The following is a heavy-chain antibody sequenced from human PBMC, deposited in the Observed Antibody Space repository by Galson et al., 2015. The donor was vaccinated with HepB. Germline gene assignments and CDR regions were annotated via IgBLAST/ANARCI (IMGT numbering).Heavy chain of an antibody. CDR3: ARKRTSGSYYFDY. V-gene: IGHV1-69*13. Sequence: SVKVSCKASGGTFSSYAISWVRQAPGQGLEWMGGIIPIFGTANYAQKFQGRVTITADESTSTAYMELSSLRSEGTAVYYCARKRTSGSYYFDYWGQGTLVTVSS. D-gene: IGHD1-26*01. CDR1: GGTFSSYA. CDR2: IIPIFGTA. J-gene: IGHJ4*02.